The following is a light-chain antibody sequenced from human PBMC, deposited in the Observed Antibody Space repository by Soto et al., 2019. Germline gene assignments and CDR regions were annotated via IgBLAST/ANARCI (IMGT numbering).Light chain of an antibody. Sequence: IVMTNSPATLSVSRWERATLSCRASQNIYSNVAWYQQRPGQAPRLLIYRASTRATGIPARFSGSGSGTEFTLTISSLQTDDFSPYYCQQYHSYWTFGQATKVDIK. V-gene: IGKV3-15*01. CDR1: QNIYSN. J-gene: IGKJ1*01. CDR3: QQYHSYWT. CDR2: RAS.